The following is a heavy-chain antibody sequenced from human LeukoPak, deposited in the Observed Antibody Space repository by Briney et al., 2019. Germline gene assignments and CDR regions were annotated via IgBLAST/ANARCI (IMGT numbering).Heavy chain of an antibody. CDR2: INHSGST. CDR1: GGSFSGYY. Sequence: SETLSLTXAVYGGSFSGYYWSWIRQPPGKGLEWIGEINHSGSTNYNPSLKSRVTISVDTSKNQFSLKLSSVTAADTAVYYCARGLTPYYYGSGSSTLFDYWGQGTLVTVSS. V-gene: IGHV4-34*01. D-gene: IGHD3-10*01. CDR3: ARGLTPYYYGSGSSTLFDY. J-gene: IGHJ4*02.